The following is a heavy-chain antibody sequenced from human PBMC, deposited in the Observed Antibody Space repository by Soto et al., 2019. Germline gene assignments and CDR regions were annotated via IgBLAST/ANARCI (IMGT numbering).Heavy chain of an antibody. CDR1: GYTFTRNA. CDR2: ISAYNGNT. J-gene: IGHJ4*02. V-gene: IGHV1-18*01. D-gene: IGHD5-18*01. CDR3: ARDVPAMVAFDY. Sequence: ASVKVSCKASGYTFTRNAIHWVRQAPGQGLEWMGWISAYNGNTNYAQKLQGRVTMTTDTSTSTAYMELRSLRSDDTAVYYCARDVPAMVAFDYWGQGTLVTVSS.